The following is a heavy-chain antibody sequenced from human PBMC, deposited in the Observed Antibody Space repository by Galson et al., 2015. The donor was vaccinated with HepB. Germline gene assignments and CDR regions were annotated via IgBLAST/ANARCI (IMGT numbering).Heavy chain of an antibody. Sequence: SVKVSCKASGYTFTSYGISWVRQAPGQGLEWMGWISAYNGNTNYAQKLQGRVTMTTDTSTSTAYMELRSLRSDDTAVYYCARDKTTNGHNTAPDYWGQGTLVTVSS. CDR3: ARDKTTNGHNTAPDY. CDR1: GYTFTSYG. V-gene: IGHV1-18*04. D-gene: IGHD5-18*01. J-gene: IGHJ4*02. CDR2: ISAYNGNT.